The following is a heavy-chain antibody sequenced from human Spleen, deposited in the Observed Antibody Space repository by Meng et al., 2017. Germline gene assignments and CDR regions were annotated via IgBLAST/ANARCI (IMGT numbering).Heavy chain of an antibody. V-gene: IGHV4-61*03. CDR2: INHSGST. D-gene: IGHD4-11*01. J-gene: IGHJ4*02. CDR1: GGSVNSGSYS. CDR3: ARGPTTMAHDFDY. Sequence: QGQLQESGPGLVRPSETLPLTCTGSGGSVNSGSYSWSWIRQPPGKGLEWIGEINHSGSTNYNPSLESRATISVDTSQNNLSLKLSSVTAADSAVYYCARGPTTMAHDFDYWGQGTLVTV.